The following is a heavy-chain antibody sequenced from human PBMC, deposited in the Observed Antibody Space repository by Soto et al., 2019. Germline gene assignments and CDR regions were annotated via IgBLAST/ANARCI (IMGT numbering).Heavy chain of an antibody. V-gene: IGHV4-4*02. CDR1: GGSISSSYW. J-gene: IGHJ6*02. CDR2: IYHGGTT. D-gene: IGHD6-6*01. Sequence: SETLSLTCAVSGGSISSSYWWNWVRQTPRGGLEWIGKIYHGGTTNYNPSLKNRVTISVDKSKNQFSLKLTSVTAADTAVYYCARAIAARWGDYYYYYGMDVWGQGTTVTVSS. CDR3: ARAIAARWGDYYYYYGMDV.